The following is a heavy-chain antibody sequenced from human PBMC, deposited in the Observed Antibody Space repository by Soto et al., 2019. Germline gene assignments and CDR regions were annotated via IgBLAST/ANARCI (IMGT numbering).Heavy chain of an antibody. CDR2: INAGNGNT. J-gene: IGHJ6*02. Sequence: AASVKVSREASGYTFTSYAMHLVRQAPGQRLDWMGWINAGNGNTKYSQKFQGRVTITRDTSASTAYMELSSLRSEDTAVYYCASAYYYDSSGYYIYYGMDVWGQGTTVTVSS. V-gene: IGHV1-3*01. CDR1: GYTFTSYA. CDR3: ASAYYYDSSGYYIYYGMDV. D-gene: IGHD3-22*01.